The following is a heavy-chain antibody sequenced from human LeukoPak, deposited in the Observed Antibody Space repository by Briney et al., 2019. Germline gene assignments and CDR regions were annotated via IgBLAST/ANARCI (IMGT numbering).Heavy chain of an antibody. CDR2: IYSSGST. Sequence: SETLSLTCTVSGGSITSYYWSWIRQPAGKGLEWIGRIYSSGSTNYNPSLKSRVTMSVDTSKNHFSLKLTSVTAADTAVYYCARSTVAGGWDDWGKGSLVTVSS. D-gene: IGHD6-19*01. CDR3: ARSTVAGGWDD. J-gene: IGHJ4*02. V-gene: IGHV4-4*07. CDR1: GGSITSYY.